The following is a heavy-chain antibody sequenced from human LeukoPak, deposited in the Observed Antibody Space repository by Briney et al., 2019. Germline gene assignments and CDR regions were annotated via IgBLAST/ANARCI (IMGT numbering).Heavy chain of an antibody. J-gene: IGHJ3*02. V-gene: IGHV1-46*01. D-gene: IGHD3-22*01. CDR2: INPSGGST. Sequence: ASVKVSCKASGYTFTGYYMHWVRQAPGQGLEWMGIINPSGGSTSYAQKFQGRVTMTRDMSTSTVYMELSSLRSEDTAVYYCASKTYYYDSSGYYWDAFDIWGQGTMVTVSS. CDR3: ASKTYYYDSSGYYWDAFDI. CDR1: GYTFTGYY.